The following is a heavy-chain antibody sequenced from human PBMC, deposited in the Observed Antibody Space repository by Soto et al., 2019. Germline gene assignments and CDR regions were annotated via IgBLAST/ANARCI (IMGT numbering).Heavy chain of an antibody. Sequence: QVQLQESGPGLVKTSGTLSLTCAVSGGSFTSNNWWTWVRQPPGQGLEWIGEIYRTGSTNYNPSLKSRVTISFDKSENQFSLKVTSLTAADTAVYYCASRDPGTSVDYWGQGTLVTVSS. V-gene: IGHV4-4*02. CDR1: GGSFTSNNW. CDR3: ASRDPGTSVDY. D-gene: IGHD1-7*01. J-gene: IGHJ4*02. CDR2: IYRTGST.